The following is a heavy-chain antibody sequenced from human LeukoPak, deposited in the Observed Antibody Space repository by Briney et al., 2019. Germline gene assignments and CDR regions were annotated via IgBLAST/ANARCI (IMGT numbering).Heavy chain of an antibody. Sequence: PSETLSLTCAVYGGSFSGYYWSWIRQPPGKGLEWIGEINHSGSTNYNPSLKSRVTISVDTSKNQFSLKLSSVTAADTAVYYCQSRFLEWLLDYWGQGTLVTVSS. J-gene: IGHJ4*02. CDR2: INHSGST. D-gene: IGHD3-3*01. CDR3: QSRFLEWLLDY. CDR1: GGSFSGYY. V-gene: IGHV4-34*01.